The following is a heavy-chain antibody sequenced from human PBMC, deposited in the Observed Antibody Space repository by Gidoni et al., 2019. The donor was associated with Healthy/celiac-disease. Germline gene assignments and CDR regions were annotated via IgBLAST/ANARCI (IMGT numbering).Heavy chain of an antibody. V-gene: IGHV3-15*01. J-gene: IGHJ6*03. CDR3: TTLVVHLYYYYYYMDV. CDR1: GFTFSTAW. D-gene: IGHD2-15*01. CDR2: IKSKTDGGKT. Sequence: EVQLVESGGGLVKPGGSLILSCAASGFTFSTAWMSWVRQAPGKGREWVGRIKSKTDGGKTDYAEPVKGRFTISRDDSKNTLYLQMNSLKTEDTAVYYCTTLVVHLYYYYYYMDVWGKGTTVTVSS.